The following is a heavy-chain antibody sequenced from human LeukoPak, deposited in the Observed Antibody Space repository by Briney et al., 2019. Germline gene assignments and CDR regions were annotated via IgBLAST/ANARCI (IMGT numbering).Heavy chain of an antibody. V-gene: IGHV1-69*13. CDR2: IVPIFGTA. CDR3: ARGRQPNPFDY. J-gene: IGHJ4*02. CDR1: GGTFSSYA. D-gene: IGHD5-18*01. Sequence: SVKVSCKASGGTFSSYAISRVRQAPGQGLEWMGGIVPIFGTANYAQKFQGRVTITADESTSTAYMELSSLRSEDTAVYYCARGRQPNPFDYWGQGTLVTVSS.